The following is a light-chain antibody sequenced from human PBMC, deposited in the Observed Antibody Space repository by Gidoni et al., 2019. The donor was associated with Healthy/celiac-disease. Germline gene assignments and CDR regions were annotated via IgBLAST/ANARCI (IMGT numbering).Light chain of an antibody. V-gene: IGKV3-15*01. J-gene: IGKJ1*01. CDR3: QQCNNWPRT. CDR2: GAS. CDR1: QRVSSN. Sequence: EIVMTQSPATLSVSPGERATLSCRASQRVSSNLAWYQQKPGQAPMLLIYGASTRATGIPARFSGSGSGTEFTLTISRLQSEDCAVYYCQQCNNWPRTFGQGTKVEIK.